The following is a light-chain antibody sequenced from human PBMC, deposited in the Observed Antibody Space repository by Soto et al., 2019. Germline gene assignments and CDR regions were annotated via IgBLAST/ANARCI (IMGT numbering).Light chain of an antibody. V-gene: IGLV2-11*01. CDR1: SSDVGGYNY. J-gene: IGLJ3*02. CDR3: CSYAGNYSWV. CDR2: DVT. Sequence: QSVLTQPPSASGTPGQRVTISCTGTSSDVGGYNYVSWYQQHPGEAPKLMIYDVTKRPSGVPDRFSGSKSGNTASLTISGLQAEDETDYFCCSYAGNYSWVFGGGTKLTVL.